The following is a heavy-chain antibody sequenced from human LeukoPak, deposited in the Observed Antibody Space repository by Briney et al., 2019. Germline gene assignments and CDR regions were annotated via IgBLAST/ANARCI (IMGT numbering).Heavy chain of an antibody. V-gene: IGHV3-48*01. CDR3: ARDRHSSSWSFFDY. J-gene: IGHJ4*02. CDR1: GFSFSTYS. D-gene: IGHD6-13*01. CDR2: ITSDSSSI. Sequence: GGSLRLSCAASGFSFSTYSLNWVRQAPGKGLEWLSYITSDSSSIFYADAVKGRFTISRDNARNSLFLQMNSLRAEDTAVYYCARDRHSSSWSFFDYWGQGTLVTVSS.